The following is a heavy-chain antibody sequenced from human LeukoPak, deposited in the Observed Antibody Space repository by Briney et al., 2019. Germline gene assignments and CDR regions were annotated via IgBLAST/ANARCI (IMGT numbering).Heavy chain of an antibody. J-gene: IGHJ4*02. V-gene: IGHV1-2*02. CDR3: ARVEIQLWLAFDY. Sequence: ASVKVSCKASGYTFTGYYMHWVRQAPGQGLEWMGWINPNSGGTNYAQKFQGRVTMTRDTSISAAYMELSRLRSDDTAVYYCARVEIQLWLAFDYWGQGTLVTVSS. CDR2: INPNSGGT. CDR1: GYTFTGYY. D-gene: IGHD5-18*01.